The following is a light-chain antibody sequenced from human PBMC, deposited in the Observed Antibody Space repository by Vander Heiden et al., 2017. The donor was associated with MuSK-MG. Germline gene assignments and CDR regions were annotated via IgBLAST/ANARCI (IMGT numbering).Light chain of an antibody. CDR1: QSISSY. J-gene: IGKJ4*01. V-gene: IGKV1-39*01. CDR3: QQSDSTLIT. Sequence: DIQMTQSPSSLSASVGDRVTITCRASQSISSYLNWYQQKPGKAPKLLIYAASSLQSGVPSRFSGSGSGTDSTLTISRLQPEDFATYYCQQSDSTLITFGGGTKVEIK. CDR2: AAS.